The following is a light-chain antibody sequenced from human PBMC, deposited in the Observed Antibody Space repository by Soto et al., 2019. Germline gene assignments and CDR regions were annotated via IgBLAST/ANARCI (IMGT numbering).Light chain of an antibody. CDR1: DSNIGSNT. CDR3: AAWDDSLNGRV. V-gene: IGLV1-44*01. Sequence: QSVLTQPPSESGTPGQRVTIAFSGSDSNIGSNTVNWYQQLPGTAPKLLIYYDNLRPSGVPDRISGSKSGTSASLAISGLQSDDEADYYCAAWDDSLNGRVFGTGTKVTVL. J-gene: IGLJ1*01. CDR2: YDN.